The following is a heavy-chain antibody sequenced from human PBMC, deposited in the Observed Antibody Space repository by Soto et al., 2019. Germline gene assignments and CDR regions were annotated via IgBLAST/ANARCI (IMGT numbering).Heavy chain of an antibody. CDR3: AKDRDGYSSGWYGG. CDR2: ISGSGGST. D-gene: IGHD6-19*01. CDR1: GFTFSSYA. J-gene: IGHJ4*02. Sequence: EVQLLESGGGLVQPGGSLRLSCAASGFTFSSYAMSWVRQAPGKGLEWVSAISGSGGSTYYSDSVKGRFTISRDNSKNTLYLQMNSLRAEDTAVYYCAKDRDGYSSGWYGGWGQGTLVTVSS. V-gene: IGHV3-23*01.